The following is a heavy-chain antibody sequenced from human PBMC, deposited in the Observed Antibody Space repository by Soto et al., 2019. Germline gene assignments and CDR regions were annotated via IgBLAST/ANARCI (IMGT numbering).Heavy chain of an antibody. V-gene: IGHV3-23*01. D-gene: IGHD1-26*01. Sequence: EVQVLESGGGLVQPVGSLRLSCAASGFTFSRYGMNWVRQAPGKGLEWVSGVRSDGDTTYNADSVKGRFTVSRDNFRNTVDLQMNNLRVEHTAVYYCAKGKGVGATPDGANCWGQGTLVTVSP. J-gene: IGHJ4*02. CDR3: AKGKGVGATPDGANC. CDR2: VRSDGDTT. CDR1: GFTFSRYG.